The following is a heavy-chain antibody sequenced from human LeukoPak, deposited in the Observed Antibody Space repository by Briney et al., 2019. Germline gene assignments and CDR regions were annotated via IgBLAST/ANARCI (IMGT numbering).Heavy chain of an antibody. CDR3: ARTWDLLGWFDF. CDR1: DGSISGFY. Sequence: SETLSLTCTVSDGSISGFYWSWIRQPPGKGLELIGYIYSTGITDYNPSLTSRVTISVDTSKNQFSLKLSSVTAADTAVYYCARTWDLLGWFDFWGQGALVTVSS. CDR2: IYSTGIT. D-gene: IGHD1-26*01. J-gene: IGHJ4*02. V-gene: IGHV4-59*01.